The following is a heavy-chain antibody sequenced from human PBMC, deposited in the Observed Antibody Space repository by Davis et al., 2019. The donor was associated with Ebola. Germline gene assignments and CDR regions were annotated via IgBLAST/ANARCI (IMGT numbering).Heavy chain of an antibody. CDR3: ASELGYCSGTNGVPSDY. CDR1: GYTFTGYY. CDR2: INPNSGVT. D-gene: IGHD2-15*01. J-gene: IGHJ4*02. Sequence: ASVKVSCKASGYTFTGYYMHWVRQAPGQGLEWMGWINPNSGVTNYAEKFQGRVTMTRDTSSSTADMDLSRLRSDDTAVYYCASELGYCSGTNGVPSDYWGQGTLVTVSS. V-gene: IGHV1-2*02.